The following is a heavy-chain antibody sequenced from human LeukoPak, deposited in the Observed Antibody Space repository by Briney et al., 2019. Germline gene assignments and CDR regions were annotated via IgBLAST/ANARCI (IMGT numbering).Heavy chain of an antibody. CDR1: GYTFTSYG. J-gene: IGHJ6*02. CDR2: ISAYNGNT. V-gene: IGHV1-18*01. Sequence: ASVKVSCKASGYTFTSYGISWVRQAPGQGLEWMGWISAYNGNTNYAQKLQGRVTMTTDTSTSTAYMELRSLRSDDTAVYYCARAYYDFWSGYHPDYYYGMDVWGQGTTVTASS. CDR3: ARAYYDFWSGYHPDYYYGMDV. D-gene: IGHD3-3*01.